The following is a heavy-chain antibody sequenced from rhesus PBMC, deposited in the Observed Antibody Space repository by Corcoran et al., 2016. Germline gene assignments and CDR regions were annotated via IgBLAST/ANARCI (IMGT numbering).Heavy chain of an antibody. V-gene: IGHV4-169*01. Sequence: QLQLQESGPGLVKPSETLSVTCAVSGGSISSSYWSWIRQAPGKGLEWIGYIYGRGSSTNYNPSLKSRVTLSVDTSKNQLSLKLSSVTTADTAVYYCARGVDYVRNYGLDSWGQGVVVTVSS. CDR3: ARGVDYVRNYGLDS. D-gene: IGHD4-29*01. CDR1: GGSISSSY. J-gene: IGHJ6*01. CDR2: IYGRGSST.